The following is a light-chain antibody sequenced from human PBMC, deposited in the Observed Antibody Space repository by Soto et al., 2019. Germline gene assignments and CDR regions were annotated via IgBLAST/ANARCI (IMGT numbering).Light chain of an antibody. CDR3: SAFTGTTYV. CDR2: DVS. V-gene: IGLV2-14*01. Sequence: QSDLTQPASVSGSPGQSITISCTGSSSDVGGNKYVSWYQQYPGKAPKLMICDVSNRPSGVSNRFSGSKSGNTASLTISGLQAEDEADYYCSAFTGTTYVFGTGTKVTVL. CDR1: SSDVGGNKY. J-gene: IGLJ1*01.